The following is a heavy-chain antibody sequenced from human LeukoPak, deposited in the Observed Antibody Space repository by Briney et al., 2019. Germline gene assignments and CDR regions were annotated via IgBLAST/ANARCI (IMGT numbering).Heavy chain of an antibody. CDR2: IYHSGCT. D-gene: IGHD7-27*01. V-gene: IGHV4-38-2*02. J-gene: IGHJ4*02. Sequence: SETLSLTCTVSGYSISSGYHWGCIRQPPAKGLEWIGSIYHSGCTYYNSSHKSRVTISVDTSKNQFSLKLSSVTAADTAVYYCARRAGEFDYWGQGTLVTVSS. CDR3: ARRAGEFDY. CDR1: GYSISSGYH.